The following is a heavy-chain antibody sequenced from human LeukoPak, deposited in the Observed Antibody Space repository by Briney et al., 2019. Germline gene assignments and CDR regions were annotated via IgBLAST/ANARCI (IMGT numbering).Heavy chain of an antibody. CDR1: GYTFTSYD. V-gene: IGHV1-8*01. CDR3: ARADYCSSTSCRYYYYYGMDV. J-gene: IGHJ6*02. D-gene: IGHD2-2*01. CDR2: MNPNSGNT. Sequence: ASVKVSCKASGYTFTSYDINWVRQATGQGLEWMGWMNPNSGNTGYAQKFQGRVTLTRNTSISTAYMELSSLRSEDTAVYYCARADYCSSTSCRYYYYYGMDVWGQGTTVTVSS.